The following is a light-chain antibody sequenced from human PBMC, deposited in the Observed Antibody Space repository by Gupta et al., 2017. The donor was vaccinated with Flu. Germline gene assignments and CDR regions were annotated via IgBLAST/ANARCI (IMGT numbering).Light chain of an antibody. V-gene: IGKV1-39*01. CDR3: QQCDSTPYS. Sequence: DIQMTQSPSSLSASVGDRVTITCRASQSISSYLNWYQQKPGKAPKLLIYAASSLQSGVPSRFSDSGSGTDFTLTISRLQPEDFATYYCQQCDSTPYSFGQGTKMEIK. J-gene: IGKJ2*03. CDR2: AAS. CDR1: QSISSY.